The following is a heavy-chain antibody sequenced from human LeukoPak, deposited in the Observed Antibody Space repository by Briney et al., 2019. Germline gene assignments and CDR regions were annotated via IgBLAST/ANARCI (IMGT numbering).Heavy chain of an antibody. CDR2: ISSSGSTI. CDR3: ARVLSGYSYPFDY. J-gene: IGHJ4*02. Sequence: GGSLRLSCAASGFTFSTYEMNWVRQAPGKGLDWVLYISSSGSTIYYADSVKGRFTISRENAKNSLYLQMNSLRAEDTAVYYCARVLSGYSYPFDYWGQGTLVTVSS. V-gene: IGHV3-48*03. CDR1: GFTFSTYE. D-gene: IGHD5-18*01.